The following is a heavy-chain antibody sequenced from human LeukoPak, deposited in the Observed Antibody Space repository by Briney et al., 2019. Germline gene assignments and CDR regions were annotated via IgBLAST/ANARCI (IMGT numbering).Heavy chain of an antibody. Sequence: GGSLRLSCAASGFTFSNYGMHWVRQAPGKGLEGVAGISYDGSNKYYADPVKGRFTISRDIPKKTLYLQMNSLRAEDTAVYYCAKDSSLGYYDTSSYPDYWGQGTLVTVSS. CDR1: GFTFSNYG. D-gene: IGHD3-22*01. J-gene: IGHJ4*02. CDR3: AKDSSLGYYDTSSYPDY. V-gene: IGHV3-30*18. CDR2: ISYDGSNK.